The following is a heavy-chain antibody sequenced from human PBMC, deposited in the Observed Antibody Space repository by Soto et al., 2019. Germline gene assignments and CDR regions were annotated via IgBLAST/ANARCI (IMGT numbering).Heavy chain of an antibody. J-gene: IGHJ3*02. CDR2: IDPSDSYT. CDR1: GYSFSSYW. Sequence: HGESLKISCKGFGYSFSSYWISWVRQMPGKGLEWMGRIDPSDSYTNYSPSFQGHVTISADKSISTAYLQWSSLKASDTAMYYCARPLGGKGDDAFDIWGQGTMVTVSS. D-gene: IGHD1-26*01. V-gene: IGHV5-10-1*01. CDR3: ARPLGGKGDDAFDI.